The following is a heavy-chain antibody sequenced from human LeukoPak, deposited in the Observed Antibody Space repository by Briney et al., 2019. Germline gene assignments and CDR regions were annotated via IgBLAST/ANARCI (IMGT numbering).Heavy chain of an antibody. CDR2: IRSDGSNK. CDR1: GFTFGSYG. V-gene: IGHV3-30*02. CDR3: ARDHSRRVTMVRGISRNWFDP. J-gene: IGHJ5*02. Sequence: PGGSLRLSCAASGFTFGSYGMHWVRQAPGKGLEWVTFIRSDGSNKYYADSVKGRFTISRDNPKNTLYLQMNTLRADDTAVYYCARDHSRRVTMVRGISRNWFDPWGQGTLVTVSS. D-gene: IGHD3-10*01.